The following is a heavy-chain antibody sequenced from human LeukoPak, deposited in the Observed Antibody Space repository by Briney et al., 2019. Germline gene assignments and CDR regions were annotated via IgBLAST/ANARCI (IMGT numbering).Heavy chain of an antibody. J-gene: IGHJ4*02. CDR2: IYYSGST. V-gene: IGHV4-31*03. CDR3: ARGAGRYCSSTSCHYFDY. CDR1: GGSISSGGYY. D-gene: IGHD2-2*01. Sequence: SQTLSLTCTVSGGSISSGGYYWSWIRQHPGKGLEWIGYIYYSGSTYYNPSLKSRVTISVDTSKNQFSLQLSSVTAADTAVYYCARGAGRYCSSTSCHYFDYWGQGTLVTVSS.